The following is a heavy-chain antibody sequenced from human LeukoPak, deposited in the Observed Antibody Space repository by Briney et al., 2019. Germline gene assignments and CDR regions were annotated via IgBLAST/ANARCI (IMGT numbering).Heavy chain of an antibody. CDR2: TYYRGGT. CDR1: GGSMYSFY. CDR3: VRRGSGKPIDY. V-gene: IGHV4-59*08. J-gene: IGHJ4*02. D-gene: IGHD3-10*01. Sequence: SETLSLTCSVSGGSMYSFYWSWIRQPPGKGLEWIGYTYYRGGTNYNPSLKSRVSISVDTSKNQFSLSLSSPTAADTAVYYCVRRGSGKPIDYWGQGTLVTVSS.